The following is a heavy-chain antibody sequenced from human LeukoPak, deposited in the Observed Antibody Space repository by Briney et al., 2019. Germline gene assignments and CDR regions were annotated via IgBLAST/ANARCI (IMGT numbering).Heavy chain of an antibody. J-gene: IGHJ4*02. CDR1: GFSFSSHW. CDR3: ARGGVDYYGSGTYYLMYYFDY. D-gene: IGHD3-10*01. Sequence: QSGGSLRLSCAASGFSFSSHWMSWVRQAPGKGLEWVGNIQPDGSEQYPVDSVKGRFTISRDDSHNTLYLQMNSLRAEDTAVYFCARGGVDYYGSGTYYLMYYFDYWGQGALVTVSS. CDR2: IQPDGSEQ. V-gene: IGHV3-7*03.